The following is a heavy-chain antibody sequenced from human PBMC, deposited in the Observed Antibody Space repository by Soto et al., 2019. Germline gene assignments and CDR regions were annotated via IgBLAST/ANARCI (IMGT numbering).Heavy chain of an antibody. Sequence: PSETLSLTCTVSGGSISSSSYYWGWIRQPPGKGLEWIGSIYYSGSTYYNPSLKSRVTISVDTSKNQFSLKLSSVTAADTAVYYCAGHEYSGYDSFGFPIFPEFDPWGQGTLVTVSS. CDR2: IYYSGST. D-gene: IGHD5-12*01. J-gene: IGHJ5*02. V-gene: IGHV4-39*01. CDR1: GGSISSSSYY. CDR3: AGHEYSGYDSFGFPIFPEFDP.